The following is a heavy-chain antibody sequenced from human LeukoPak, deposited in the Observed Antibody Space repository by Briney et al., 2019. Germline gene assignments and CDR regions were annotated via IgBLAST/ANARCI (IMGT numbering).Heavy chain of an antibody. J-gene: IGHJ4*02. CDR1: GFTFSTSA. Sequence: GGSLRLSGAASGFTFSTSAMGWVRQAPGKGLEWVSSIKGGGGDPFYADSVKGRFTISRDNSKNTLFLQLNSLRADDSAVYYCAKGGHDFNPFYWWGQGTLVTVSS. CDR2: IKGGGGDP. V-gene: IGHV3-23*01. CDR3: AKGGHDFNPFYW. D-gene: IGHD2-21*02.